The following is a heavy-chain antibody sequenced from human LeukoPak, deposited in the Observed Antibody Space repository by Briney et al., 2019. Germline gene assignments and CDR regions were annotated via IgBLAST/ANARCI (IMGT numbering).Heavy chain of an antibody. D-gene: IGHD3-3*01. CDR3: ARGHYDFWSGYFWVGAFDI. J-gene: IGHJ3*02. CDR1: GGSISSYY. CDR2: IYYSGST. Sequence: PSETLSLTCTVSGGSISSYYWSWIRQPPGKGLEWIGYIYYSGSTNYNPSLKSRVTISVDTSKNQFSLKLSSVTAADTAVYYCARGHYDFWSGYFWVGAFDIWGQGTMVTVSS. V-gene: IGHV4-59*01.